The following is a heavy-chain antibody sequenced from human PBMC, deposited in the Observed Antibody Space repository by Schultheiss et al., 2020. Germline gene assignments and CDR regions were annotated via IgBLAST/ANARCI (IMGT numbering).Heavy chain of an antibody. Sequence: ASVKVSCKASGYTFTGYYMHWVRQAPGQGLEWMGWINPNSGGTNYAQKFQGRVTMTRDTSISTAYMELSRLRSDDTAVYYCASGGGGTMVRGVIIQDYYYYGMDVWGQGTTVTVSS. CDR1: GYTFTGYY. J-gene: IGHJ6*02. CDR3: ASGGGGTMVRGVIIQDYYYYGMDV. V-gene: IGHV1-2*02. D-gene: IGHD3-10*01. CDR2: INPNSGGT.